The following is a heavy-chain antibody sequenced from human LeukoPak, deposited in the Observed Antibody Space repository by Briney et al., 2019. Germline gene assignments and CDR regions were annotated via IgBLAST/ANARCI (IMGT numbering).Heavy chain of an antibody. CDR2: WST. CDR1: GGSISRDH. V-gene: IGHV4-39*01. Sequence: SETLSLTCTVSGGSISRDHWGWIRQPPGKGLEWLGSWSTSYESSRESRVTISVDASKNQFSLRLSSLTAADTAVYYCGRHVAYAPFDIWGQGTLVTVSS. D-gene: IGHD4-17*01. J-gene: IGHJ4*02. CDR3: GRHVAYAPFDI.